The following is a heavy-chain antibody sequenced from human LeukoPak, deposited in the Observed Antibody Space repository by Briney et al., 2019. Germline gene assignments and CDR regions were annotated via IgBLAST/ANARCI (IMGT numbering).Heavy chain of an antibody. J-gene: IGHJ4*02. CDR3: ARVSRGYSSGRDEWELLAEVYFDY. Sequence: GGSLRLSCAASGFTFSSYWMSWVRQAPGKGLEWVANIKQDGSEKYYVDSVKGRFTISRDNAKNSLYLQMNSLRAEDTAVYYCARVSRGYSSGRDEWELLAEVYFDYWGQGTLVTVSS. V-gene: IGHV3-7*01. CDR2: IKQDGSEK. D-gene: IGHD6-19*01. CDR1: GFTFSSYW.